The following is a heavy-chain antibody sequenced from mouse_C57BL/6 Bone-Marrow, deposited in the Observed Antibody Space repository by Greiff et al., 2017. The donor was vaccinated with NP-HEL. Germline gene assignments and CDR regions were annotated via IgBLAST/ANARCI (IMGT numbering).Heavy chain of an antibody. CDR3: ARQGVYYGYVLFAY. V-gene: IGHV5-6*01. CDR2: ISSGGSYT. J-gene: IGHJ3*01. D-gene: IGHD2-2*01. CDR1: GFTFSSYG. Sequence: VQLQQSGGDLVKPGGSLKLSCAASGFTFSSYGMSWVRQTPDKRLEWVATISSGGSYTYYPDSVKGRFTISRDNAKNTLYLQMSSLKSEDTAMYYCARQGVYYGYVLFAYWGQGTLVTVSA.